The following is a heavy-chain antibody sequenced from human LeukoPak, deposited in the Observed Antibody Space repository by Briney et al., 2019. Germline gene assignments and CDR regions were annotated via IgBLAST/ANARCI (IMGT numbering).Heavy chain of an antibody. CDR2: ISYDGSNK. CDR3: ARSPRNYDFWSGYFDY. CDR1: GFTFSSYA. V-gene: IGHV3-30-3*01. J-gene: IGHJ4*02. Sequence: PGGSLRLSCAASGFTFSSYAMHWVRQAPGKGLEWVAVISYDGSNKYYADSVQGRFTISRDNSKNTLYLQMNSLRAEDTAVYYCARSPRNYDFWSGYFDYWGQGTLVTVSS. D-gene: IGHD3-3*01.